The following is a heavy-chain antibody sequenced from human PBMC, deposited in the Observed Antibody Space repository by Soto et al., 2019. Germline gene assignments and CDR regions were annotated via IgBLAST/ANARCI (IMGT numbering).Heavy chain of an antibody. J-gene: IGHJ4*02. CDR3: AKDVGQQWRPDY. V-gene: IGHV3-23*01. CDR1: GFTFTSYA. CDR2: ISATGNTI. Sequence: EVQVLESGGGLVQRGGSLRLSCAASGFTFTSYAMTWVRQAPGKGLEWVSAISATGNTIYYADAVRGRFTISRDNSKNIVYLQMDSLRAEDTAVYYCAKDVGQQWRPDYWGQGTLARVSS. D-gene: IGHD6-19*01.